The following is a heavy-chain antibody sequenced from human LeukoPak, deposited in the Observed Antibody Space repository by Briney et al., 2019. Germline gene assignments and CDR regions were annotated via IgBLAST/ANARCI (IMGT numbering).Heavy chain of an antibody. CDR1: GGTFSSYA. D-gene: IGHD3-10*01. V-gene: IGHV7-4-1*02. Sequence: ASVKVSCKASGGTFSSYAISWVRQAPGQGLEWMGWINTNTGNPTYAQGFTGRFVFSLDTSVSTAYLQISSLKAEDTAVYYCARYITMVRGAMGYWGQGTLVTVSS. CDR3: ARYITMVRGAMGY. J-gene: IGHJ4*02. CDR2: INTNTGNP.